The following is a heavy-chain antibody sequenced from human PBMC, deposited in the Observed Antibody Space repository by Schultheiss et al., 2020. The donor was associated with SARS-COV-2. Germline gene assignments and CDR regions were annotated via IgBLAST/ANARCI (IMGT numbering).Heavy chain of an antibody. Sequence: GGSLRLSCAASGFTFSSYGMHWVRQAPGKGLEWVAVIWYDGSNKYYADSVKGRFTISRDNSKNTLYLQMNSLRAEDTAVYYCAKGGGYPYYYGMDVWGQGTTVTVSS. CDR3: AKGGGYPYYYGMDV. D-gene: IGHD3-16*01. CDR1: GFTFSSYG. V-gene: IGHV3-33*06. CDR2: IWYDGSNK. J-gene: IGHJ6*02.